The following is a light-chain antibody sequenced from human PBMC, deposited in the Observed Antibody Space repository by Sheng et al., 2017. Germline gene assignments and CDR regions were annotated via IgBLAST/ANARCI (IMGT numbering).Light chain of an antibody. CDR3: QQSDNTPRRT. CDR2: SAS. Sequence: DIQVTQSPSSLSASVGDRVTITCQASQNINNFLNWYQQKPGSAPKLLIYSASVLFRGVPSRFSGSGSGTDFTLTISSLQPEDFATYYCQQSDNTPRRTFGLGTNGGHQT. J-gene: IGKJ1*01. CDR1: QNINNF. V-gene: IGKV1-39*01.